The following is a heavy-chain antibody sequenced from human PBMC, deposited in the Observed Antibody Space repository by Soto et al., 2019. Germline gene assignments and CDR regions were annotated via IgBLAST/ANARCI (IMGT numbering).Heavy chain of an antibody. CDR2: IYYSGTT. D-gene: IGHD2-2*01. CDR3: ALYCSSTSCYGQWDY. V-gene: IGHV4-59*01. Sequence: SETLSLTCTVSGGSITNYYWSWIRQPPGKGLEWIGYIYYSGTTNYNPSLKSRVTISVDTSKNLFSLKLTSVIAADTAVYYCALYCSSTSCYGQWDYWGQGTLVTVSS. J-gene: IGHJ4*02. CDR1: GGSITNYY.